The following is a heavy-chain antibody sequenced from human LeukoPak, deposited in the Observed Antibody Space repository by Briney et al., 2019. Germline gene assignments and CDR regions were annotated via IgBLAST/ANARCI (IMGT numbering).Heavy chain of an antibody. CDR3: AREDSSGYPFDY. Sequence: SVKVSCKASGGTFSSYAISWVRQAPGQGLEWMGRTIPILGIANYAQKFQGRVTITADKSTSTAYMELSSLRSEDTAVYYCAREDSSGYPFDYWGQGTLVTVSS. D-gene: IGHD3-22*01. CDR2: TIPILGIA. J-gene: IGHJ4*02. CDR1: GGTFSSYA. V-gene: IGHV1-69*04.